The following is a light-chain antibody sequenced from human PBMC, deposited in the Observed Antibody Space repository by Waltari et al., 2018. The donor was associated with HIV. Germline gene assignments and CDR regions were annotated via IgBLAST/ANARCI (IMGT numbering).Light chain of an antibody. J-gene: IGLJ1*01. CDR2: GNT. V-gene: IGLV1-40*01. CDR1: RSNIGTGYH. CDR3: QSYDNSLGIV. Sequence: QSQLTQPPSVSGAPGQRVTISCTGSRSNIGTGYHVHWYQPVPGTAPKLLIHGNTNRPSGVPDRFSGSKSGTSASLAITGLQAEDEADYYCQSYDNSLGIVFGSGTKVTVL.